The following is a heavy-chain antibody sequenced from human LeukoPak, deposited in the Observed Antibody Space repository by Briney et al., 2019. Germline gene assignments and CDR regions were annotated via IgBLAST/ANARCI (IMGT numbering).Heavy chain of an antibody. V-gene: IGHV4-59*08. Sequence: SETLSLTCTVSGGSISSYYWSWIRQPPGKGLEWIGYIYYSGSTNYNPSLKSRVTISVDTSKNQFSLKLSSVTAADTAVYYCASLARIAGWGQGTLVTVSS. CDR2: IYYSGST. CDR3: ASLARIAG. CDR1: GGSISSYY. J-gene: IGHJ4*02. D-gene: IGHD5-12*01.